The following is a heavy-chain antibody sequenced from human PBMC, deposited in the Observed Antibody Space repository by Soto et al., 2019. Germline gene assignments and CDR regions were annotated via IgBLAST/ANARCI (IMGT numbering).Heavy chain of an antibody. CDR3: VRDGTKTLRDWFDP. Sequence: SETLSLTCTVSGASISGFYWSWIRKSAGKGLEWIGRIYATGTTDYNPSLKSRVMMSVDTSKKQFSLKLRSVTDADTAVYYCVRDGTKTLRDWFDPSGQGISVTVSS. V-gene: IGHV4-4*07. J-gene: IGHJ5*02. CDR2: IYATGTT. D-gene: IGHD1-1*01. CDR1: GASISGFY.